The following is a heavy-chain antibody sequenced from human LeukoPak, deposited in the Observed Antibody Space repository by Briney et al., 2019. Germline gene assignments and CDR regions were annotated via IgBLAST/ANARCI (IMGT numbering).Heavy chain of an antibody. J-gene: IGHJ4*02. CDR3: AKDANY. V-gene: IGHV3-30*18. CDR2: ISYDGSNK. Sequence: GGSLRLSCAASGFTFSSYGMHWVRQAPGKGLEWVAVISYDGSNKYYADSVKGRFTISRDNSKNTLYLQMNSLRAEDTAVYYCAKDANYWGQGTLVTVSS. CDR1: GFTFSSYG.